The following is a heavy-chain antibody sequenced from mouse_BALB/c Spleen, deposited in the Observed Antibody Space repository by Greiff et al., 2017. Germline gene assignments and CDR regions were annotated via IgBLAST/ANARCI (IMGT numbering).Heavy chain of an antibody. CDR3: ARQGYYGPLAY. CDR2: ISSGGSYT. Sequence: DVHLVVSGGGLVKPGGSLKLSCAVSGFTFSSYAMSLVRQSPGKRLEWVAEISSGGSYTYYPDTVMGRFTISSDNAKNTLYLEMSSLRSEDTAMYYGARQGYYGPLAYWGQGTLVTVSA. D-gene: IGHD1-2*01. V-gene: IGHV5-9-4*01. J-gene: IGHJ3*01. CDR1: GFTFSSYA.